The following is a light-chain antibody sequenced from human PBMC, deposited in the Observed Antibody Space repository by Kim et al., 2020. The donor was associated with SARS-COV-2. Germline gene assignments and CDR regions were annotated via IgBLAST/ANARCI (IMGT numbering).Light chain of an antibody. CDR1: SSGANN. Sequence: PRARAPLSCTASSSGANNSAWYHHKPCQPPKLLISGASTRATGAPARFSGSGCVTDITLSVNSLHSEGFPVSYCHPYYDWPPGDTFGQETKLEI. J-gene: IGKJ2*01. CDR2: GAS. V-gene: IGKV3-15*01. CDR3: HPYYDWPPGDT.